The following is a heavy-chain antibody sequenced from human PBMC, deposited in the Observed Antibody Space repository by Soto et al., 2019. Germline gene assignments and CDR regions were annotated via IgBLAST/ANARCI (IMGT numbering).Heavy chain of an antibody. V-gene: IGHV3-23*01. J-gene: IGHJ4*02. CDR1: GFSFSKYA. CDR2: ISDSGGST. Sequence: GGSLRLSCAASGFSFSKYAMSWVRQAPGKGLEWVSGISDSGGSTYYADSVKGRFTISRDNSKNTLLLQMNNLRAEDTATYYCAKRDYYDSRGYFYTWYYFDNWGQGTLVTVSS. D-gene: IGHD3-22*01. CDR3: AKRDYYDSRGYFYTWYYFDN.